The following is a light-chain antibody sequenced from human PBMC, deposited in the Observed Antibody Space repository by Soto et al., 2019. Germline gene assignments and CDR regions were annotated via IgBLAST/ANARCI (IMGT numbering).Light chain of an antibody. V-gene: IGKV1-39*01. CDR3: QHYNSYSEA. CDR1: QSVSSY. J-gene: IGKJ1*01. Sequence: DIQMTQSPSSLSASVGDRVTITCLASQSVSSYLNWYQQKPGKAPKLLIYAASSLQSGVPSRFSGSGSGTEFTLTISSLQPDDFATYYCQHYNSYSEAFGQGTKVDIK. CDR2: AAS.